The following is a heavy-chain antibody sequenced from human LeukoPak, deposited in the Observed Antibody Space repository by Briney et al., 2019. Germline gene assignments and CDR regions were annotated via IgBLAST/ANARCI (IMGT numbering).Heavy chain of an antibody. CDR3: AKDWGEYFDYVWGSFTSFDS. V-gene: IGHV3-23*01. J-gene: IGHJ4*02. D-gene: IGHD3-16*01. CDR1: GFTFSSYG. Sequence: GGSLRLSCAASGFTFSSYGVSWVRQAPGKGLEWVSGISGSGHRTYYADSVKGRFTISRDNSKSTLYLQMNSLRAEDTAVYYCAKDWGEYFDYVWGSFTSFDSWGQGTLVSVSS. CDR2: ISGSGHRT.